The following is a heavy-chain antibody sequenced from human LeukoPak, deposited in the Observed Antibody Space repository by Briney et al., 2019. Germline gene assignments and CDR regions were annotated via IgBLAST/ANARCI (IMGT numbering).Heavy chain of an antibody. D-gene: IGHD5-24*01. CDR1: GSIFTSYW. CDR2: IYPGDSDT. J-gene: IGHJ4*02. V-gene: IGHV5-51*01. CDR3: ARGVEMATSLYDY. Sequence: GASLQISGQGSGSIFTSYWIGWARQLPGKGLGWMGIIYPGDSDTRYSPSFQGQVTIPADKSISTAYLQWSSLKASDTAMYYCARGVEMATSLYDYWGQGTLVTVSS.